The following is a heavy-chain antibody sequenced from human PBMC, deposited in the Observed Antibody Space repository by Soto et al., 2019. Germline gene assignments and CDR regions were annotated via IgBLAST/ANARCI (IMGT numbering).Heavy chain of an antibody. Sequence: SVKVSCKASGFTFTSSAVQWVRQARGQRLEWIGWIVVGSGNTNYAQKFQERVTITRDMSTSTAYMELSSLRSEDTAVYYCAADVRGSYYYYGMDVWGQGTTVTVSS. CDR2: IVVGSGNT. J-gene: IGHJ6*02. V-gene: IGHV1-58*01. CDR3: AADVRGSYYYYGMDV. D-gene: IGHD1-26*01. CDR1: GFTFTSSA.